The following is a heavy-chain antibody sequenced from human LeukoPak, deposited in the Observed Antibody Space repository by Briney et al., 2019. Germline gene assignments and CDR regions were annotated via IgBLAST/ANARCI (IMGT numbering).Heavy chain of an antibody. CDR2: ISRSGSTI. J-gene: IGHJ6*03. D-gene: IGHD3-9*01. CDR3: ARAAIIHYYYYMDV. V-gene: IGHV3-48*03. CDR1: GFTFRSYE. Sequence: GGSLRLSCAASGFTFRSYEMNWVRQAPGKGLEWISYISRSGSTIYYADSVKGRFTISRDNAKNSLYLQMNSLRAEDTALYYCARAAIIHYYYYMDVWGKGTTVTVSS.